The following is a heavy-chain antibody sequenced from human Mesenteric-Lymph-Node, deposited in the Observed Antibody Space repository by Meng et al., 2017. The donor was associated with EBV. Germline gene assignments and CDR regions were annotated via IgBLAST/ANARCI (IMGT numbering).Heavy chain of an antibody. Sequence: QVQLQESGPGLAQPSQTLSLICAVSGGAISSGGYYWSWIRQPPGKGLEWIVYISDGGNTYYNPSLKSRLSISVDTSKNQFSLKLTSVTPEDTAVYYCASSRPLAGNWNYHHWGQGTLVTVGS. CDR1: GGAISSGGYY. D-gene: IGHD1-20*01. CDR3: ASSRPLAGNWNYHH. CDR2: ISDGGNT. J-gene: IGHJ1*01. V-gene: IGHV4-30-4*01.